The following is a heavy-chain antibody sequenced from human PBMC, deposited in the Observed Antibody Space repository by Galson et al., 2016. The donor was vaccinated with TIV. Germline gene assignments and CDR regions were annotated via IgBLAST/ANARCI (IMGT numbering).Heavy chain of an antibody. D-gene: IGHD3-10*01. J-gene: IGHJ4*02. CDR3: ATSSPRGPTDS. Sequence: SVKVSCKASGGTFSSSAISWVRQAPGQGLEWMGRIIPILGMTNYAQNFQGRDTITADKSTATAYMELSSLRSEDTAIYYCATSSPRGPTDSWGQGTLVSVSS. CDR2: IIPILGMT. V-gene: IGHV1-69*04. CDR1: GGTFSSSA.